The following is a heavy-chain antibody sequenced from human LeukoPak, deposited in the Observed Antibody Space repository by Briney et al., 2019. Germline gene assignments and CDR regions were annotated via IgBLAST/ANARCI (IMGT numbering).Heavy chain of an antibody. CDR2: IFSSGAT. Sequence: SETLTLTVSVLDACIRGSYWTWIRQPPGKGLEGIGYIFSSGATNYNPTPKSRVTISVDTSKNQFSLKLSSVTAADTAVYYCARDLGGIYFDYWGQGPLVTVSS. V-gene: IGHV4-4*08. CDR3: ARDLGGIYFDY. D-gene: IGHD1-26*01. CDR1: DACIRGSY. J-gene: IGHJ4*02.